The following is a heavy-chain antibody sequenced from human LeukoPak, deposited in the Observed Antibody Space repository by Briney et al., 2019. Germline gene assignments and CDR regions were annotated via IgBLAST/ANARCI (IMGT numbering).Heavy chain of an antibody. V-gene: IGHV3-21*01. CDR2: ISTTNSYI. J-gene: IGHJ4*02. Sequence: GGSLRLSCAASGFTFSSYPLNWVRQAPGKGLEWVSSISTTNSYIYYADSVKGRFTISRDNAKNSLYLQMNSLRAEDTAVYYCTTAPDTAMDYWGQGTLVTVSS. D-gene: IGHD5-18*01. CDR3: TTAPDTAMDY. CDR1: GFTFSSYP.